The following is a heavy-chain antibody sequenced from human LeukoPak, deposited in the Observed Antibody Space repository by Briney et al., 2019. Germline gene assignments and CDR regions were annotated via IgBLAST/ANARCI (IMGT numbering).Heavy chain of an antibody. V-gene: IGHV3-9*01. CDR1: GFTFDDYA. Sequence: GGSLRLSCAASGFTFDDYAMHWVRQAPGKGLEWVSGISWNSGGIGYADSVKGRITISRDNAKNSLYLQMNSLRPEDTALYYCAKGAAAGTGRGYPSWFDPWGQGTLVTVSS. J-gene: IGHJ5*02. D-gene: IGHD6-13*01. CDR3: AKGAAAGTGRGYPSWFDP. CDR2: ISWNSGGI.